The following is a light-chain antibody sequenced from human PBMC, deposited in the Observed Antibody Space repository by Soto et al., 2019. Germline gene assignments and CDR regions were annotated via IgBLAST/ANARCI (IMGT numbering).Light chain of an antibody. CDR2: LNSDGSH. CDR1: SGHSNYA. Sequence: QPVLTQSPSASASLGASVKLTCTLSSGHSNYAIAWHQQQSEKGPRYLMKLNSDGSHSKGDGIPDRFSGSSSGAERYLTISSLQFEDEADYYCQTWGSGIVVFGGGTQRTVL. V-gene: IGLV4-69*01. J-gene: IGLJ2*01. CDR3: QTWGSGIVV.